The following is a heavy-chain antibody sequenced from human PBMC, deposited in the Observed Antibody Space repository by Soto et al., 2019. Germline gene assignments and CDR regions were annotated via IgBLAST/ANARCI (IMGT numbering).Heavy chain of an antibody. CDR1: GFSFSTSGVG. J-gene: IGHJ3*01. D-gene: IGHD6-6*01. Sequence: KESGPTLVKPTQTLTLTCSFSGFSFSTSGVGVGWVRQPPGKALEWLALIYWSGDEHYRASLKSRLTITKDTSKNQVVLIMTNMDPVDTATYYCARGLATLPVFAFDVWGQGTTVTVSS. V-gene: IGHV2-5*01. CDR2: IYWSGDE. CDR3: ARGLATLPVFAFDV.